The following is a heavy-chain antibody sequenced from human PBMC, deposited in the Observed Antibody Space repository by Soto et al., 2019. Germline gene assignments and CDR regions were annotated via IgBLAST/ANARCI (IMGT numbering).Heavy chain of an antibody. CDR1: GGSISSSSYY. CDR3: ARRHHLEYYSGSGSYPRVEG. CDR2: VYSRGST. J-gene: IGHJ4*02. D-gene: IGHD3-10*01. V-gene: IGHV4-39*01. Sequence: QLHLQESGPGLVKPSETLSLTCTVSGGSISSSSYYWGWIRQHPGKGLEWIGSVYSRGSTYYTPSTKSRVTISVDTSKNHFSLKLSSVTAADTAVYYCARRHHLEYYSGSGSYPRVEGWGQGTLVTVSS.